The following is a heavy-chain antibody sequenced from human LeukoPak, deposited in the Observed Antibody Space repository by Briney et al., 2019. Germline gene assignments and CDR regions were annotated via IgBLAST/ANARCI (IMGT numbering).Heavy chain of an antibody. V-gene: IGHV4-59*01. D-gene: IGHD6-6*01. CDR1: GGSLSSYY. CDR3: ARVPSIAAHFDY. Sequence: SETLSLTCTVSGGSLSSYYWSWLRHPPGKGPEGIGYIYYSGSTNYNPSLKSRATISVDTSKNQFSLKLSSVTAADTAVYYCARVPSIAAHFDYWGQGTLVTVSS. CDR2: IYYSGST. J-gene: IGHJ4*02.